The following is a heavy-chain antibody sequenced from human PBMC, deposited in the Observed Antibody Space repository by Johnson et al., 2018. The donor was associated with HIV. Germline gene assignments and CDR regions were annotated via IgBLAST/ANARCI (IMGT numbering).Heavy chain of an antibody. D-gene: IGHD3-16*01. CDR3: GKNLEERGRRTATGEDAFDI. CDR1: GFTFSSYA. V-gene: IGHV3-23*04. J-gene: IGHJ3*02. CDR2: INGSGGST. Sequence: AQLVESGGGLVQPGGSLRLSCAASGFTFSSYAMSWVRQAPGKGLEWVSAINGSGGSTYYADSVKGRFTISSANSKTTLYLQMNSLRAEDTAVYYGGKNLEERGRRTATGEDAFDIWGQGTMVTVSS.